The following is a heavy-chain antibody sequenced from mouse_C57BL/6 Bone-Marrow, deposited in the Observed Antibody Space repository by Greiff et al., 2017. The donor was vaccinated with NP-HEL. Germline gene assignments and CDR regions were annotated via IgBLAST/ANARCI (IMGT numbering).Heavy chain of an antibody. J-gene: IGHJ1*03. CDR2: IDPNSGGT. CDR1: GYTFTSYW. CDR3: ARYYYGSRGWYFDV. V-gene: IGHV1-72*01. Sequence: QVQLQQPGADRVKPGASVKLSCKASGYTFTSYWMHWVKQRPGRGLEWIGRIDPNSGGTKFNEKFKTKATLTVDKPSSTAYMQLSSLTSEDSAVYYCARYYYGSRGWYFDVWGTGTTVTVSS. D-gene: IGHD1-1*01.